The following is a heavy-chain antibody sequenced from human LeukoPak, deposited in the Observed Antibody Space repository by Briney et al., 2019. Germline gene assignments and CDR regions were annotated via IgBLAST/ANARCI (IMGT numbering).Heavy chain of an antibody. V-gene: IGHV6-1*01. J-gene: IGHJ6*01. CDR3: ARGRFGVFGMEV. CDR1: GDSVSSNSAA. Sequence: SQTLSLTCGISGDSVSSNSAAWDWIRQSPSRGLEWLGRTYYRFKWYNDYVVSVKARITINPATSKNKFSRQLNSVTPAETAVYYCARGRFGVFGMEVWGKGPRSPS. CDR2: TYYRFKWYN. D-gene: IGHD3-3*01.